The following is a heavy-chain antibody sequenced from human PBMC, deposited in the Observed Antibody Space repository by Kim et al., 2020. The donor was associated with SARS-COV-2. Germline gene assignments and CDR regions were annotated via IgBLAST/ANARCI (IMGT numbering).Heavy chain of an antibody. CDR3: ARSVASSPHDH. V-gene: IGHV1-2*02. CDR2: T. Sequence: TTYAQKFEGRVTMTIDTSITTAYMEVSGLRYDDTAVYYCARSVASSPHDHWGQGTLVTVSS. J-gene: IGHJ5*02. D-gene: IGHD6-19*01.